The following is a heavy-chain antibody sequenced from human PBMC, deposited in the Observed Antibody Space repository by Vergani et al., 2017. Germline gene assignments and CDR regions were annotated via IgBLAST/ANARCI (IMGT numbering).Heavy chain of an antibody. CDR2: IRDKTYNYVT. V-gene: IGHV3-73*02. D-gene: IGHD3-9*01. Sequence: EVQLVESGGGLVQPGGSLTLSCAASGFTFSGSAMHWVRQTSGKGLEWIGRIRDKTYNYVTAYAVSVKGRFIISRDDSKNTLYLQMNSLKTEDTAVYYCTTPTKWELRYYFDYWGQGTLVTVSS. J-gene: IGHJ4*02. CDR1: GFTFSGSA. CDR3: TTPTKWELRYYFDY.